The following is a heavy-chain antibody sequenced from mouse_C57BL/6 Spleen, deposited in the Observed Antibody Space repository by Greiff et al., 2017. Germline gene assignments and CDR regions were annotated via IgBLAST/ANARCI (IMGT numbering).Heavy chain of an antibody. Sequence: VQLQQPGAELVMPGASVKLSCKASGYTFTSYWMHWVKQRPGQGLEWIGEIDPSDSYTNYNQKFKGKSTLTVDKSSSTAYMQLSSLTSEDSAVYYCALPLYYGSSYWGQGTTLTVSS. V-gene: IGHV1-69*01. CDR2: IDPSDSYT. CDR1: GYTFTSYW. CDR3: ALPLYYGSSY. J-gene: IGHJ2*01. D-gene: IGHD1-1*01.